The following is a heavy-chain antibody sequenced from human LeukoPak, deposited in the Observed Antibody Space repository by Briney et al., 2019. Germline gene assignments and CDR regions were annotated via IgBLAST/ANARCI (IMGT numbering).Heavy chain of an antibody. J-gene: IGHJ4*02. Sequence: SETLSLTCAVSGGSISSSNWWSWVRQPPGKGLEWIGEIYHSGSTNYNPSLKSRVTISVDKSKNQFSLKLSSVTAADTAVYYCARVTFYSSSWFDYWGQGTLVTVSP. CDR3: ARVTFYSSSWFDY. CDR2: IYHSGST. CDR1: GGSISSSNW. D-gene: IGHD6-13*01. V-gene: IGHV4-4*02.